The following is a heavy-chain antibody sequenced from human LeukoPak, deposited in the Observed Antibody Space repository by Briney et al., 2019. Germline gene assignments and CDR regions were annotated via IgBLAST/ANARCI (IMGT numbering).Heavy chain of an antibody. Sequence: PWASVKVSCKASGYSFTSYGISWLRQAPGQGLEYMGWISTYNGNTNYAQKLQGRVSMTTDTSTTTAYVELRGLTSDDTAVYYCAVRRRTYPYYFDYWGQGTPVTVSS. D-gene: IGHD1-14*01. CDR1: GYSFTSYG. V-gene: IGHV1-18*01. J-gene: IGHJ4*02. CDR3: AVRRRTYPYYFDY. CDR2: ISTYNGNT.